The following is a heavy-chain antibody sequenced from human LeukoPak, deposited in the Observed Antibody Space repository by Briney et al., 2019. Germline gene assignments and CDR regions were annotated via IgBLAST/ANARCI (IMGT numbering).Heavy chain of an antibody. J-gene: IGHJ4*02. CDR2: ISYSGAT. CDR3: ARGRRYCSGGSCYSRGYIPSGQYYFDC. D-gene: IGHD2-15*01. Sequence: SETLSLTCTVSGGSLRSNDYYWGFIRQPPGKGLEWIGSISYSGATYHNPSLKSRVTSSVDTSKNQFSLRLTSVTAADTAVYYCARGRRYCSGGSCYSRGYIPSGQYYFDCWGQGTLVTVSS. CDR1: GGSLRSNDYY. V-gene: IGHV4-39*07.